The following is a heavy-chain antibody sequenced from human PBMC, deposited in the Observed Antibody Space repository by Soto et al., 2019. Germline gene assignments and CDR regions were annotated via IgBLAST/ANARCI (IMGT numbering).Heavy chain of an antibody. CDR1: GGSISSYY. J-gene: IGHJ4*02. V-gene: IGHV4-59*01. CDR3: ARVQDIVATAGGFDY. D-gene: IGHD5-12*01. CDR2: IYYSGST. Sequence: PSETLSLTCTVSGGSISSYYWSWIRQPPGKGLEWIGYIYYSGSTNYNPSLKSRVTISVDTSKNQFSLKLSSVTAADTAVYYCARVQDIVATAGGFDYWGQGTLVTVSS.